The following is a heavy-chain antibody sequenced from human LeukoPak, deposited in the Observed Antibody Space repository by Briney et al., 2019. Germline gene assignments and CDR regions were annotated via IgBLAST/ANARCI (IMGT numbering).Heavy chain of an antibody. CDR3: ARGDSSGYGPDH. CDR2: ISSSSSTI. J-gene: IGHJ5*02. Sequence: PGGSLRLSCAASGFTFSSYRMNWVRQAPGKGLEWVSYISSSSSTIYYADSVKGRFTISRDYAKNSLYLQMNSLRDEDTAVYYCARGDSSGYGPDHWGQGTLVTVSS. D-gene: IGHD3-22*01. CDR1: GFTFSSYR. V-gene: IGHV3-48*02.